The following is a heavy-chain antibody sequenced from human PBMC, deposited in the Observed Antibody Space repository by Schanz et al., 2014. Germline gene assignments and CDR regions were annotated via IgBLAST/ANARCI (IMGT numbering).Heavy chain of an antibody. Sequence: EVQLVESGGGLVQPGGSLRLSCAASGFTFSAYYMDWVRQAPGKGLEWVSYISGSSRTIYYADSMKGRFTVSRDNAENALYLQMNTLRAEHTAVYYCARDVYSVVVISPTESIDIWGEGTMVAVSP. V-gene: IGHV3-48*01. CDR3: ARDVYSVVVISPTESIDI. D-gene: IGHD2-21*01. J-gene: IGHJ3*02. CDR2: ISGSSRTI. CDR1: GFTFSAYY.